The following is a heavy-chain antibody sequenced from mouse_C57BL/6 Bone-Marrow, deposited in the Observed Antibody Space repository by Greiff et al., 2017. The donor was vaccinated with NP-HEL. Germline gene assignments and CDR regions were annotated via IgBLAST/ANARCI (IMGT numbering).Heavy chain of an antibody. CDR2: IDPSDSYT. CDR3: ARMAAMDY. Sequence: QVQLQQPGAELVRPGTSVKLSCKASGYTFTSYWMHWVKQRPGQGLEWIGVIDPSDSYTNYNQKFKGKATLTVDTSSSTAYMQLSSLTSEDSAVYYCARMAAMDYWGQGTSVTVSS. CDR1: GYTFTSYW. D-gene: IGHD6-1*01. V-gene: IGHV1-59*01. J-gene: IGHJ4*01.